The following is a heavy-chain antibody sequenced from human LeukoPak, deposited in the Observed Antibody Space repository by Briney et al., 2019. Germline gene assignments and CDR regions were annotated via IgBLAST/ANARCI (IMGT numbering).Heavy chain of an antibody. Sequence: GGSLRLSCAASGFTFRSYEMNWVRQAPGKGLEWVSYISSSGSTIYYADSVKGRFTISRDNAENSLYLQMNSLRAEDTAVYYCARDPYSGSYGDYYYYYMDVWGKGTTVTISS. CDR2: ISSSGSTI. CDR3: ARDPYSGSYGDYYYYYMDV. V-gene: IGHV3-48*03. J-gene: IGHJ6*03. CDR1: GFTFRSYE. D-gene: IGHD1-26*01.